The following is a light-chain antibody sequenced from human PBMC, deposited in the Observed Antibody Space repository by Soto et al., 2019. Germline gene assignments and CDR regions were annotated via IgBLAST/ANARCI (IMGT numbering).Light chain of an antibody. CDR3: QQSSGGPPFT. J-gene: IGKJ3*01. CDR1: QSINIC. Sequence: DIQMTQSPSSLSASVGDRVTIACRASQSINICLNWYQQKPGKAPKLLIYGASSLQSGVPSRFSAAGSGTDVNLRITSLQPEDVGTSYCQQSSGGPPFTFGPGTKVDIK. V-gene: IGKV1-39*01. CDR2: GAS.